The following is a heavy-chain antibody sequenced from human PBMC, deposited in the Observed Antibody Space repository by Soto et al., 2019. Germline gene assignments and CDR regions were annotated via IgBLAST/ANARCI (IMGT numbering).Heavy chain of an antibody. V-gene: IGHV4-31*03. J-gene: IGHJ6*02. Sequence: QVQLQESGPGLVKPSQTLSLTCTVSGGSISSGGDYWSWIRQHPGKGLEWIGYIYYSGSTYYNPSLKSRVTLSVDTSKNHFSLKLSSLTAADTAVYYCARATPYYYYGMDVWGQGTTVTVSS. CDR3: ARATPYYYYGMDV. CDR1: GGSISSGGDY. D-gene: IGHD2-15*01. CDR2: IYYSGST.